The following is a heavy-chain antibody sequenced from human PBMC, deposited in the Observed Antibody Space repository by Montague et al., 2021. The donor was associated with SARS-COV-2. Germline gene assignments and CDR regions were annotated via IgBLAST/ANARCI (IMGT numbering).Heavy chain of an antibody. CDR1: GDSVSSNRAT. V-gene: IGHV6-1*01. D-gene: IGHD1-1*01. CDR3: TSGREGNYNVMDV. CDR2: TYYRSKWYN. J-gene: IGHJ6*02. Sequence: CAISGDSVSSNRATSNWVRQSPSRGLEWLGRTYYRSKWYNDYAVSVRGRVTINPDTSKNQFSLQLNSVTPEDTAIYYCTSGREGNYNVMDVWGQGTTVTVSS.